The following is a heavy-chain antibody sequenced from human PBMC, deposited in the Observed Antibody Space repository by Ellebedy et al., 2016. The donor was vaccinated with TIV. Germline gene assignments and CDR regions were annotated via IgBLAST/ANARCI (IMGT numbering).Heavy chain of an antibody. CDR1: GFTFSNYT. D-gene: IGHD1-1*01. V-gene: IGHV3-23*01. CDR3: AKEGWKPLDH. Sequence: PGGSLRLSCATSGFTFSNYTMTWVRQAPGKGLEWVSSINESGGDTYYADSVKGRFTISRDNSKNTLYLQMNLLRAEDTAVYYCAKEGWKPLDHWGQGTLVTVSS. CDR2: INESGGDT. J-gene: IGHJ4*02.